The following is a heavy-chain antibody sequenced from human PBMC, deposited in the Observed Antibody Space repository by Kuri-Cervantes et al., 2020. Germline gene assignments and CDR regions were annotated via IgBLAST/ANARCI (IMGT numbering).Heavy chain of an antibody. J-gene: IGHJ4*02. V-gene: IGHV3-21*04. CDR3: ARVVSQAGQFDY. Sequence: GESLKISCTAYGFTFSSYTMSWVRQAPGKRLEWVSYLSGSFNEIYYADSVKGRFTISRDNSKNTLYLQMNSLRAEDTAVYYCARVVSQAGQFDYWGQGTLVTVSS. D-gene: IGHD4-23*01. CDR1: GFTFSSYT. CDR2: LSGSFNEI.